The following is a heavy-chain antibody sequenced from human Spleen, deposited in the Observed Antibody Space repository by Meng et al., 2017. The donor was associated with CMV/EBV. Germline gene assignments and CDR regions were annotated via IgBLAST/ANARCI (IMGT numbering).Heavy chain of an antibody. D-gene: IGHD6-13*01. CDR3: AKGGYGSSWRYYFDY. CDR1: GFMFSNYA. CDR2: ISGSGDST. Sequence: GGSLRLSCAASGFMFSNYAMGWVRQAPGKGLEWVSGISGSGDSTYYADSVKGRFTISRDTSKNTLYLQMNSLRAEDTAVYYCAKGGYGSSWRYYFDYWGQGTLVTVSS. J-gene: IGHJ4*02. V-gene: IGHV3-23*01.